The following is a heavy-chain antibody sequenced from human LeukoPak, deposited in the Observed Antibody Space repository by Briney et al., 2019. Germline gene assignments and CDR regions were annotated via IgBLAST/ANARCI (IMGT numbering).Heavy chain of an antibody. CDR3: ARSVDI. CDR2: IRSTSSTM. V-gene: IGHV3-48*02. Sequence: GGSLRLSCAASGFTFSDYAMNWVRQAPGKGLEWVSYIRSTSSTMYYADSVKGRFTISRDNGKNSLYLQMNSLRDEDTAVYYCARSVDIWGQGTMVTVSS. CDR1: GFTFSDYA. J-gene: IGHJ3*02.